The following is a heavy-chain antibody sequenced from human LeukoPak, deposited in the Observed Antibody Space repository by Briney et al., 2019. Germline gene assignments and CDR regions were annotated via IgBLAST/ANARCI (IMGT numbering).Heavy chain of an antibody. Sequence: ASVKVSCKASGGTFSSYAISWVRQAPGQGLEWMGKITPILGIANYAQKFQGRVTITADKSTSTAYMELSSLRSEDTAVYYCARGYADTAMVKSGLGSNYYGMDVWGQGTTVTVSS. D-gene: IGHD5-18*01. CDR2: ITPILGIA. CDR1: GGTFSSYA. V-gene: IGHV1-69*04. J-gene: IGHJ6*02. CDR3: ARGYADTAMVKSGLGSNYYGMDV.